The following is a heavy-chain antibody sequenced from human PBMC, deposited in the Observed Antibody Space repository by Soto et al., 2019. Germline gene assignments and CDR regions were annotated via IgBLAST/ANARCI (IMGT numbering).Heavy chain of an antibody. J-gene: IGHJ5*02. V-gene: IGHV3-20*04. CDR1: GFPFDDYG. CDR3: ARTPGSGWTNWFDP. D-gene: IGHD6-19*01. CDR2: INWNGGST. Sequence: GGSLRLSCAASGFPFDDYGMSWVRQAPGKGLEWVSGINWNGGSTGYADSVKGRFTISRDNAKNSLYLQMNSLRAEDTALYYCARTPGSGWTNWFDPWGQGTLVTVSS.